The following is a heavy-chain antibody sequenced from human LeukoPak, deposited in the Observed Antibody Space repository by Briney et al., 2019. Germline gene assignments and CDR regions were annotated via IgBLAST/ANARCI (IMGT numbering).Heavy chain of an antibody. V-gene: IGHV3-9*01. D-gene: IGHD2-15*01. J-gene: IGHJ4*02. CDR3: AKGYCSGGSCYFGYLDY. CDR2: ISWNSGSI. CDR1: GFTFDDYA. Sequence: PGGSLRLSCAASGFTFDDYAMHWVRQAPGKGLEWVSGISWNSGSIGYADSVKGRFTISRDNAKNSLYLQMNSLRAEDTALYYCAKGYCSGGSCYFGYLDYWGQGTLVTVSS.